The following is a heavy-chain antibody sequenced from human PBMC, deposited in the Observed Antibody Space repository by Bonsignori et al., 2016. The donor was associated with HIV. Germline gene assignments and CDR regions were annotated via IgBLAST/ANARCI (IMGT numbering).Heavy chain of an antibody. CDR2: IKQDGSEK. Sequence: WIRQPPGKGLEWVANIKQDGSEKYYVDSVKGRFTISRDNAKNSLYLQMNSLRAEDTAVYYCAREKTMRSGWANWGQGTLVTVSS. CDR3: AREKTMRSGWAN. J-gene: IGHJ4*02. D-gene: IGHD6-19*01. V-gene: IGHV3-7*01.